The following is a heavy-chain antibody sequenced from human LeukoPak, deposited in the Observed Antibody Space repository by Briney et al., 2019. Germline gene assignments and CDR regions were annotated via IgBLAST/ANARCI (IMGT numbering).Heavy chain of an antibody. CDR2: IKQDGSEK. J-gene: IGHJ6*02. CDR3: AREDCSGGSCYVGGYYYGMDV. D-gene: IGHD2-15*01. CDR1: GFTFSSYW. V-gene: IGHV3-7*01. Sequence: GGSLRLSCAASGFTFSSYWMSWVRQAPGKGLEWVANIKQDGSEKYYVDSVEGRFTISRDNARNSLYLQMNSLRAEDTAVYYCAREDCSGGSCYVGGYYYGMDVWGQGTTVTVSS.